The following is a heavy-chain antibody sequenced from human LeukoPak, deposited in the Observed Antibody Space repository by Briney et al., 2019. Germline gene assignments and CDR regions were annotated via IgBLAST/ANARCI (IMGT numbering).Heavy chain of an antibody. CDR2: IYYSGST. CDR1: GGSISSGDYY. Sequence: SQTLSLTCTVSGGSISSGDYYWSWTRQPPGKGLEWIGYIYYSGSTYYNPSLKSRVTTSVDTAKNQFSLKLSSVTAADTAVYYCARDYCSSTSCRGWFDPWGQGTLVTVSS. D-gene: IGHD2-2*01. V-gene: IGHV4-30-4*08. CDR3: ARDYCSSTSCRGWFDP. J-gene: IGHJ5*02.